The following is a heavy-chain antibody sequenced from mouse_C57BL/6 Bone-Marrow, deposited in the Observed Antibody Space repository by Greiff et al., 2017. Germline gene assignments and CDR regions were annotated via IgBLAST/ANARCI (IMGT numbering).Heavy chain of an antibody. D-gene: IGHD1-2*01. V-gene: IGHV1-81*01. J-gene: IGHJ2*01. CDR1: GYTFTSYG. CDR2: IYPRSGNT. Sequence: VQLQESGAELARPGASVKLSCKASGYTFTSYGISWVKQRTGQGLEWIGEIYPRSGNTYYNEKFKGKATLTADKSSSTAYMELRSLTSEDSAVYFCARSGYSHYWPFDYWGQGTTLTVSS. CDR3: ARSGYSHYWPFDY.